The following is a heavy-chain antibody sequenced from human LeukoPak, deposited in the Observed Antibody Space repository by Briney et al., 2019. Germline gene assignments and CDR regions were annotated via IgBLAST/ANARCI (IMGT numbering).Heavy chain of an antibody. D-gene: IGHD7-27*01. Sequence: GGSLRLSCAASGFTFSSYAMSWVRQAPGKGLEWVSTISGSGGSTYYADSVKGRFTISRDNSKNALYLQMNSLRVKDTAVYYCAIDPNWGTHSWGQGVLVTVSS. CDR1: GFTFSSYA. V-gene: IGHV3-23*01. CDR3: AIDPNWGTHS. J-gene: IGHJ4*02. CDR2: ISGSGGST.